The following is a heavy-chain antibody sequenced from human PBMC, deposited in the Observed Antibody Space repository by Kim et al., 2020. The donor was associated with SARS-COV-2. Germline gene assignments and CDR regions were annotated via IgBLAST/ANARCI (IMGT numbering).Heavy chain of an antibody. D-gene: IGHD3-22*01. J-gene: IGHJ3*02. CDR3: ASGFMGSGYHDAFDI. V-gene: IGHV3-23*01. Sequence: SGKGRFTIPRDNSKNTLYLQMTSLRAEDTAVYYCASGFMGSGYHDAFDIWGQGTMVTVSS.